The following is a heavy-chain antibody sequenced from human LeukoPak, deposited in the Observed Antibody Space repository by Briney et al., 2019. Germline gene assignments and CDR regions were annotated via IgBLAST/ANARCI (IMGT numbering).Heavy chain of an antibody. J-gene: IGHJ6*02. V-gene: IGHV4-61*08. CDR1: GVSISSGGYY. CDR3: ARVSRSSGWYGYYYYGMDV. D-gene: IGHD6-19*01. Sequence: PSETLSLTCAVSGVSISSGGYYWRWIRQPPGKGPEWIGYIYYSGSTNYNPSLKSRVTISVDTSKNQFSLKLSSVTAADTAVYYCARVSRSSGWYGYYYYGMDVWGQGTTVTVSS. CDR2: IYYSGST.